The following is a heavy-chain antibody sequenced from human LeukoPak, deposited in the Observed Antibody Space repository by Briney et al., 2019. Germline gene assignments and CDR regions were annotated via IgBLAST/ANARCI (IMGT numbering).Heavy chain of an antibody. CDR2: IYYSGST. V-gene: IGHV4-59*01. Sequence: PSETLSLTCTVSGGSISSYYRSWIRQPPGKGLEWIGYIYYSGSTNYNPSLKSQVTISVDTSKNQFSLKLSSVTAADTAVYYCARVDDSSGTLFDYWGQGTLVTVSS. J-gene: IGHJ4*02. CDR3: ARVDDSSGTLFDY. D-gene: IGHD3-22*01. CDR1: GGSISSYY.